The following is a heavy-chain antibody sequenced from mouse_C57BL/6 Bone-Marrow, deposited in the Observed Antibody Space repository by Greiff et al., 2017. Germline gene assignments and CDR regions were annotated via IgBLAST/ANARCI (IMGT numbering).Heavy chain of an antibody. V-gene: IGHV1-59*01. J-gene: IGHJ2*01. CDR2: IDPSDSYT. CDR1: GYTFTSYW. D-gene: IGHD1-2*01. CDR3: ARDGPGYYFDY. Sequence: QVQLKQPGAELVRPGTSVKLSCKASGYTFTSYWMHWVKQRPGQGLEWIGVIDPSDSYTNYNQKFKGKATLTVDTSSSTAYMQLSSLTSEDSAVYYCARDGPGYYFDYWGQGTTLTVSS.